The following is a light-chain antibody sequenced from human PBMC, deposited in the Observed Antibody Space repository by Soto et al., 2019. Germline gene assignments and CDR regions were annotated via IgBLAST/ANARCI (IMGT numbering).Light chain of an antibody. CDR1: QSISSY. CDR2: AAS. J-gene: IGKJ5*01. Sequence: DNQMTHSPSSLSASVGDRVTISCRASQSISSYLNWYQQKPGKAPKLLIYAASSLQSGVPSRFSGSGSGTDFTLTISSLQPEDFATYYCQQSYSTPPTFGQGTRLEIK. V-gene: IGKV1-39*01. CDR3: QQSYSTPPT.